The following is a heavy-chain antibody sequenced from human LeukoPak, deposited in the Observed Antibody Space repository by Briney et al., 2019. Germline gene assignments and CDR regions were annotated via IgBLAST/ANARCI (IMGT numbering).Heavy chain of an antibody. D-gene: IGHD4-17*01. V-gene: IGHV5-51*01. CDR2: IYPGDSDT. J-gene: IGHJ5*02. CDR3: ARQGYGDSNWFDP. Sequence: GESLTISCKGSGYSFTSCWIGWVRQMPGKGLEWMGIIYPGDSDTRYSPSFQGQVTISADKSISTAYLQWSSLKASDTAMYYCARQGYGDSNWFDPWGQGSLVIVSS. CDR1: GYSFTSCW.